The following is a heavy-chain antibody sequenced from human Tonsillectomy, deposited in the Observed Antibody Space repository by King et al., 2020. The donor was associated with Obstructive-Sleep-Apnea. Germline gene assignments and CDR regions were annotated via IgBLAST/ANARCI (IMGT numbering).Heavy chain of an antibody. D-gene: IGHD3-22*01. J-gene: IGHJ4*02. CDR3: ARDGGDRHYDYDSGGYPY. CDR1: GFTFDDYG. CDR2: VNWNGGTT. V-gene: IGHV3-20*01. Sequence: QLVQSGGGVVRPGGSLRLSCAASGFTFDDYGMSWVRQAPGKGLEWVSRVNWNGGTTGYADSVKGRFTISRDNAKNSLYLQMNSLRAEDTALYHCARDGGDRHYDYDSGGYPYWGQGTLVTVSS.